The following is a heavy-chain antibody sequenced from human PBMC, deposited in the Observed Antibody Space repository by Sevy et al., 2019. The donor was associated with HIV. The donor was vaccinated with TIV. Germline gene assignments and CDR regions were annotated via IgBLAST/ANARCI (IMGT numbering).Heavy chain of an antibody. D-gene: IGHD1-26*01. J-gene: IGHJ4*02. Sequence: ETLSLTCTVSGGSITSLYWNWILQPPGKGLEWIANSYYNGHINYNPSLKSRVTLSLDTSKNQFSLRLSSVTAADTAMYYCAGENAWGRGYSWGQRTLVTVSS. CDR2: SYYNGHI. V-gene: IGHV4-59*08. CDR3: AGENAWGRGYS. CDR1: GGSITSLY.